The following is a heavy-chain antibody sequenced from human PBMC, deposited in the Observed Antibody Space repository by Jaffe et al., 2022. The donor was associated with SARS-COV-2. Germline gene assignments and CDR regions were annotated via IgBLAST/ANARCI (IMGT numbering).Heavy chain of an antibody. CDR1: GGTFSSYT. CDR3: ARDPKGEPYYYDSSGYNY. D-gene: IGHD3-22*01. Sequence: QVQLVQSGAEVKKPGSSVKVSCKASGGTFSSYTISWVRQAPGQGLEWMGRIIPILGIANYAQKFQGRVTITADKSTSTAYMELSSLRSEDTAVYYCARDPKGEPYYYDSSGYNYWGQGTLVTVSS. V-gene: IGHV1-69*08. CDR2: IIPILGIA. J-gene: IGHJ4*02.